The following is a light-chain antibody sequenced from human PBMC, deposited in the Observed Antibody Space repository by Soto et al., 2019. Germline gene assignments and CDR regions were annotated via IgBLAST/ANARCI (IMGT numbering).Light chain of an antibody. Sequence: QSALTQPASVSGSPGQSITISCTGTSSDVGRYNYVSWYQQHPGKAPKLMIYDVNTRPSGVSNRFSGSKSGNTASLTISGLQAEDEADYYCSSFTASTTQVFGPATKLTVL. J-gene: IGLJ1*01. V-gene: IGLV2-14*03. CDR2: DVN. CDR3: SSFTASTTQV. CDR1: SSDVGRYNY.